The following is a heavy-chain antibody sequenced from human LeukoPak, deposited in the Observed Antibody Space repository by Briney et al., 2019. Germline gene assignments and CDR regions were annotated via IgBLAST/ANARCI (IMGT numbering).Heavy chain of an antibody. CDR3: AGGNAMDV. V-gene: IGHV3-7*03. Sequence: GGSLRLSCVVSGFPFSNSWMYWVRQAPGKGLEGVANIKKDGSGISYVDSVKGRFIISRDNTRNSLYLQMNSLTVEDTAVYFCAGGNAMDVWGKGTAVTDSS. CDR1: GFPFSNSW. CDR2: IKKDGSGI. J-gene: IGHJ6*04.